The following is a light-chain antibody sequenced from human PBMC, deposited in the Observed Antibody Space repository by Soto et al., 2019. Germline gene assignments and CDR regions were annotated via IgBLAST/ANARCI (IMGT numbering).Light chain of an antibody. CDR1: SSNIGAGYD. J-gene: IGLJ2*01. CDR3: QSYDSSLSGRVV. CDR2: GNS. V-gene: IGLV1-40*01. Sequence: QSVLTQPPSVSGAPGQRVTISCTGSSSNIGAGYDVHWYQQLPGTAPKLLIYGNSNRPSGVPDRFSGSKSGTSASLAITGLQAEDEADYYCQSYDSSLSGRVVFGGGTKL.